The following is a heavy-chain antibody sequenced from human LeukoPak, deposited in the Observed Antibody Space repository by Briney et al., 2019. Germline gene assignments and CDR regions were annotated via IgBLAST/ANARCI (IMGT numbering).Heavy chain of an antibody. CDR3: ARAYCSSTSCYAFNYYYYGMDV. D-gene: IGHD2-2*01. J-gene: IGHJ6*02. CDR2: INSDGSST. Sequence: GGSLRLSCAASGFTFSNDWMHWVRQAPGKGLVWVSRINSDGSSTTYADSVKGRFTISRDNAKNTLYLQMNSLRAEDTAVYYCARAYCSSTSCYAFNYYYYGMDVWGQGTTVTVSS. CDR1: GFTFSNDW. V-gene: IGHV3-74*01.